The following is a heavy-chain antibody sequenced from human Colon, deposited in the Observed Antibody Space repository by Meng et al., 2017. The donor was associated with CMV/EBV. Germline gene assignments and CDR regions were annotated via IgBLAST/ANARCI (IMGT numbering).Heavy chain of an antibody. J-gene: IGHJ4*02. CDR3: AHSYTAMVRGGFDY. D-gene: IGHD3-10*01. Sequence: SGFSLSTSGEGVGWIRQPPGKALEWLALIYWDDDKRYSPSLKSRLTITKDTSKNQVVLTMTNMDPVDTATYYCAHSYTAMVRGGFDYWGQGTLVTVSS. CDR1: GFSLSTSGEG. V-gene: IGHV2-5*02. CDR2: IYWDDDK.